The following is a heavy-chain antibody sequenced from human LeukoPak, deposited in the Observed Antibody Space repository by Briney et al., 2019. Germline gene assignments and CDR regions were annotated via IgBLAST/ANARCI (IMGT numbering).Heavy chain of an antibody. J-gene: IGHJ4*02. CDR2: ITKFGST. CDR1: GDTFINYA. Sequence: SVKVSCKASGDTFINYAISWVRLAPGQGLEWMGAITKFGSTNYAHNFVGGVTMTADKSTSTAYMELSSLKSDDTAVYYCARDRSGYGNYFDFWGQGTLVTVSS. CDR3: ARDRSGYGNYFDF. V-gene: IGHV1-69*06. D-gene: IGHD5-18*01.